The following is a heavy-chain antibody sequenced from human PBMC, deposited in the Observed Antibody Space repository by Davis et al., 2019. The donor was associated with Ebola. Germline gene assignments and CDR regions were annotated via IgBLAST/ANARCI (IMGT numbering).Heavy chain of an antibody. Sequence: GESLKISCAASGFTFSSYGMHWVRQAPGKGLEWVAVIWYDGSNKYYADSVKGRFTISRDNSKNTLYLQMNSLRAEDTAVYYCARDYRERIVVVPAAPPGDYWGQGTLVTVSS. D-gene: IGHD2-2*01. J-gene: IGHJ4*02. CDR2: IWYDGSNK. CDR1: GFTFSSYG. CDR3: ARDYRERIVVVPAAPPGDY. V-gene: IGHV3-33*01.